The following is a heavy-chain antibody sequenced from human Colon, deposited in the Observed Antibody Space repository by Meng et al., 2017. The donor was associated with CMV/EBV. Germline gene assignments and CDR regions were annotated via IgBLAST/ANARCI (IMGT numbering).Heavy chain of an antibody. CDR1: GGSVSSGSHS. J-gene: IGHJ6*02. D-gene: IGHD3-16*01. CDR2: IYYSGTT. V-gene: IGHV4-61*01. Sequence: SETLSLTCTVSGGSVSSGSHSWSWIRQPPGKALEWIGCIYYSGTTNYNPSLKSRVTISLDTSKTQLSLKLSSVTATDTAVYYCAREGGSSYHSGMDVWGQGTTVTVSS. CDR3: AREGGSSYHSGMDV.